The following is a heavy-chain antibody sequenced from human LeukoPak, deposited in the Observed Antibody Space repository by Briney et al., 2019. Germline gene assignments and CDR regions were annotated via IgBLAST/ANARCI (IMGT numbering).Heavy chain of an antibody. CDR3: ARTVTIYYYYYYYMDV. V-gene: IGHV4-34*01. D-gene: IGHD4-17*01. Sequence: SETLSLTCAVYGGSFSGYYWSWIRQPPGKGLEWIGEINHSGSTNYNPSLKSRVTVSVDTSKNQFSLKLSSVTAADTAVYYCARTVTIYYYYYYYMDVWGKGTTVTVSS. J-gene: IGHJ6*03. CDR2: INHSGST. CDR1: GGSFSGYY.